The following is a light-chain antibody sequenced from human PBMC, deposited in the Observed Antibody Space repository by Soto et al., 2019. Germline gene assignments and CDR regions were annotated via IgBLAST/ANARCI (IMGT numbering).Light chain of an antibody. CDR1: QSISSW. CDR2: KAS. J-gene: IGKJ1*01. Sequence: DIQMTQSPSTLSASVGDRVTITCRASQSISSWLAWYQQKPGKAPKLLIYKASSLESGVPSRFSGSGSGTDFTLTISSLQPDDFATYYCQHYNSYSPRTFGQGPKVEIK. V-gene: IGKV1-5*03. CDR3: QHYNSYSPRT.